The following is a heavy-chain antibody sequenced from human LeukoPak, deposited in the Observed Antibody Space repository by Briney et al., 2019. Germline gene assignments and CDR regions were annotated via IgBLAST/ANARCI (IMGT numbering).Heavy chain of an antibody. D-gene: IGHD2-21*01. CDR2: ISGSGDNT. CDR3: AKDVSVIQGYFDH. Sequence: GGSLRLSCAASGFIFSSYAMSWARQAPGKGLEWVSVISGSGDNTYYADSAKGRFTISRDNSKNTLYLQMNSLRAEDTAVYYCAKDVSVIQGYFDHWGQGTLVTVSS. J-gene: IGHJ4*02. V-gene: IGHV3-23*01. CDR1: GFIFSSYA.